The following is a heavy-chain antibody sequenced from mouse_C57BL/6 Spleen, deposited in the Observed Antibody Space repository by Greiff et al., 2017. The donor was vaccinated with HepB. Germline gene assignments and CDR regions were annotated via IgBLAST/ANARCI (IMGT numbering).Heavy chain of an antibody. D-gene: IGHD2-1*01. CDR3: TDLNYGNYFDY. Sequence: VQLKQSGGDLVKPGGSLKLSCAASGFTFSSYGMSWVRQTPDKRLEWVAQIRLKSDNYATHYAESVKGRFTISRDDSKSSVYLQMSNLRAEDTGIYYCTDLNYGNYFDYWGQGTTLTVSS. V-gene: IGHV6-3*01. CDR2: IRLKSDNYAT. CDR1: GFTFSSYG. J-gene: IGHJ2*01.